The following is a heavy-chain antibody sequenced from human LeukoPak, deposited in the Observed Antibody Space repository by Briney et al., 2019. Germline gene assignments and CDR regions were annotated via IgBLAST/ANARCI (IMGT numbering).Heavy chain of an antibody. V-gene: IGHV3-30-3*01. D-gene: IGHD3-10*01. Sequence: GGSLRLSCAASGFTFSKHAMHWVRQAPGKGPEWVAVISYDGSNTQYTDSVKGRFTISRDNSENTLYLQIKSLRAEDTAVYYCARVGVTQIDYWGQGTLVTVSS. CDR3: ARVGVTQIDY. CDR2: ISYDGSNT. CDR1: GFTFSKHA. J-gene: IGHJ4*02.